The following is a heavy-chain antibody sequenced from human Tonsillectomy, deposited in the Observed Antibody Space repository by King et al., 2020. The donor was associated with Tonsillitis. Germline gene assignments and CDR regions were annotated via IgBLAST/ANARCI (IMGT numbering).Heavy chain of an antibody. CDR1: GGSISSSSYW. CDR3: AGLFREHGYSLYFDS. V-gene: IGHV4-39*01. CDR2: ISYSGST. J-gene: IGHJ4*02. Sequence: LQLQESDPGLVKPSETLSLTCSVSGGSISSSSYWWGWIRQPPGKGLEWIGSISYSGSTFYSPSLKSRVTISLDTSKNQFSLNLSSVTAADTAVYYCAGLFREHGYSLYFDSWGQGTLVTVSS. D-gene: IGHD5-24*01.